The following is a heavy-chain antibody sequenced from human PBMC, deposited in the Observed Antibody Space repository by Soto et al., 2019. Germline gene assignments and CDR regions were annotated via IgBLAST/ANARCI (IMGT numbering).Heavy chain of an antibody. CDR2: IGPDGSSA. D-gene: IGHD3-3*01. CDR1: GYSLSTYW. CDR3: ATPGRRDRYDFDS. Sequence: EVQLVESGGGLVQPGGSLRLSCAASGYSLSTYWMHWVRQIPGQGLTWVSRIGPDGSSATYADSVKGRFTISRDNANNAVYLQMNSLRVEDTGVYYCATPGRRDRYDFDSWGQGTLVTVSS. V-gene: IGHV3-74*03. J-gene: IGHJ4*02.